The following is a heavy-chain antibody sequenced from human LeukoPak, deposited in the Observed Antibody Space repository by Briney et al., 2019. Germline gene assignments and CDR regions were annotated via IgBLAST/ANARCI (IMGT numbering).Heavy chain of an antibody. V-gene: IGHV4-34*01. Sequence: SETLSLTCAVYGGSFSGYYWSWIRQPPGKGLEWIGEINHSGSTNYNPSLKRRVTISVDTSKNQFSLKLSSVTAADTAVYYCARESYAMGSWGQGTLVTVSS. CDR3: ARESYAMGS. J-gene: IGHJ4*02. D-gene: IGHD2-8*01. CDR1: GGSFSGYY. CDR2: INHSGST.